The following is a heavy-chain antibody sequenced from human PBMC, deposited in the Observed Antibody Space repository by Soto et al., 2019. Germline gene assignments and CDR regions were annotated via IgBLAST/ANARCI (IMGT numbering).Heavy chain of an antibody. Sequence: QVQLVQSGAEVKKPGSSVKVSGKASGCTFSSYAISRVRQAPGQGLEWMGGIIPIFGTATYAQKFQGRFTITADESTSKAYMELRSLRSEDTAVDYCARYYKTYRGGSCYSAHFDYWGQGTLVTVSS. CDR2: IIPIFGTA. CDR3: ARYYKTYRGGSCYSAHFDY. V-gene: IGHV1-69*12. CDR1: GCTFSSYA. D-gene: IGHD2-15*01. J-gene: IGHJ4*02.